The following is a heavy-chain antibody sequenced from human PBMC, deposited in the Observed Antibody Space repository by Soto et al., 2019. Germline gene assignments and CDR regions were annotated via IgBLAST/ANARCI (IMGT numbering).Heavy chain of an antibody. CDR3: XXXXXXXXXXXXXXXXX. Sequence: QVQLQESGPGLVKPSETLSLTCTVSGGSISSYYWSWVRQPPGKGLEWIGYIYYTGSTNYNPSLKSRVTISLDASKNQFSPKLSSVTAAXTXXXXXXXXXXXXXXXXXXXXXXXGQGTLVTVSS. CDR1: GGSISSYY. J-gene: IGHJ4*02. CDR2: IYYTGST. V-gene: IGHV4-59*01.